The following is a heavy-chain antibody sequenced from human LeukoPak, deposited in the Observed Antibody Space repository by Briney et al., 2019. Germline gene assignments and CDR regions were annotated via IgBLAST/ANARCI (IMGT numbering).Heavy chain of an antibody. CDR1: GFTFSSYA. CDR3: AEGSSGSYYVSHY. CDR2: ISGRGIKT. D-gene: IGHD1-26*01. J-gene: IGHJ4*02. Sequence: GGSLRLSCAASGFTFSSYAMSWVRQAPGKGLGWVSTISGRGIKTYYADSVKGRFTISRDNSKNTVYLQMNNLRVEDTAVYYCAEGSSGSYYVSHYWGQGTLVTVSS. V-gene: IGHV3-23*01.